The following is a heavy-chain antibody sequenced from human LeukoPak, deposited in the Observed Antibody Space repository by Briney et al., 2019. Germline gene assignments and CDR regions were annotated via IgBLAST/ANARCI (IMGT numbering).Heavy chain of an antibody. CDR2: ISSSSSYI. Sequence: PGGSLRLSCAASGFTFSTYTMNWVRQAPGKGLEWVSSISSSSSYIYYADSVKGRFTISRDNAKNSLYLQMNSLRAEDTAVYYCARGETKRITIFGVVIPPGGYYYMDVWGKGTTVTVSS. CDR1: GFTFSTYT. D-gene: IGHD3-3*01. CDR3: ARGETKRITIFGVVIPPGGYYYMDV. V-gene: IGHV3-21*01. J-gene: IGHJ6*03.